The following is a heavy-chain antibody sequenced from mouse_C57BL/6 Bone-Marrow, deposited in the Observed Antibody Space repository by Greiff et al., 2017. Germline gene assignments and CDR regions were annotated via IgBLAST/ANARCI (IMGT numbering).Heavy chain of an antibody. CDR3: ALTGTDY. CDR2: IDPANGNT. J-gene: IGHJ2*01. Sequence: VQLQQSVAELVRPGASVKLSCTASGFTIKNTYMHWVKQRPEQGLEWIGRIDPANGNTKYAPKFPGKATITTDTSSNPAYLQLSSLTSEDTAIYYCALTGTDYWGQGTTLTVSS. D-gene: IGHD4-1*01. V-gene: IGHV14-3*01. CDR1: GFTIKNTY.